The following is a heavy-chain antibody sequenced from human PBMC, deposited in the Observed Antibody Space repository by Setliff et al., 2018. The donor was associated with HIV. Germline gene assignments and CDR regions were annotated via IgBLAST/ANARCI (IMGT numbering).Heavy chain of an antibody. CDR3: VKARVDGDYYYYYYMDV. D-gene: IGHD4-17*01. J-gene: IGHJ6*03. CDR1: GFTFSSYA. CDR2: ISGSGGST. Sequence: SGFTFSSYAMSWVRQAPGQGLGGVSAISGSGGSTYYADSVKGRFTISRDNSKNTLYLQLNSLRAEDTAVYYCVKARVDGDYYYYYYMDVWSKGTTVTASS. V-gene: IGHV3-23*01.